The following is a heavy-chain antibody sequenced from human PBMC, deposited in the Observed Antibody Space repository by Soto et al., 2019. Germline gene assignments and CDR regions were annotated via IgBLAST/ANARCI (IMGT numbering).Heavy chain of an antibody. J-gene: IGHJ4*02. CDR2: INGDGSTT. V-gene: IGHV3-74*01. CDR1: GFTFSSYW. D-gene: IGHD3-10*01. Sequence: EVQLVESGGDLVQPGGSLRLSCAASGFTFSSYWIHWVRQPPGKGLLWVSRINGDGSTTNYADSVKGRFTISRDNAKNSVYLQMSMARSEDTAVYDCARGASGKYCLDYWDQGALVTISS. CDR3: ARGASGKYCLDY.